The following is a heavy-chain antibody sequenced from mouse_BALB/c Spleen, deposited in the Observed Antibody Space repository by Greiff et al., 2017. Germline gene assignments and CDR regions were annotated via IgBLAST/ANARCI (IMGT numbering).Heavy chain of an antibody. Sequence: VQLQQSGPELVKPGASVKLPCTASGYTFTDYNMDWVKQSHGKSLEWIGDINPNNGGTIYNQKFKGKATLTVDKSSSTAYMQLRSLTSEDTAVYYFENDYGNSCIYAMDYWGQGTSVTVSS. CDR3: ENDYGNSCIYAMDY. CDR1: GYTFTDYN. J-gene: IGHJ4*01. V-gene: IGHV1-18*01. CDR2: INPNNGGT. D-gene: IGHD1-1*01.